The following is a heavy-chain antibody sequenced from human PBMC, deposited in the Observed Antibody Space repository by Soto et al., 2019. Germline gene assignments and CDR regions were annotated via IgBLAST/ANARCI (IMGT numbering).Heavy chain of an antibody. D-gene: IGHD2-21*02. CDR1: GFTFRNYG. Sequence: QVQLVESGGGVVQPGRSLRLSCAASGFTFRNYGMHWVRQAPGKGLEWVALIWYHGANEEYLDSVKGRFTISRDNSRNTLYLQMNSLRVEDTATYYCARRGCAGDSCYNSYDIWGQGTVVTVSS. CDR2: IWYHGANE. V-gene: IGHV3-33*01. CDR3: ARRGCAGDSCYNSYDI. J-gene: IGHJ3*02.